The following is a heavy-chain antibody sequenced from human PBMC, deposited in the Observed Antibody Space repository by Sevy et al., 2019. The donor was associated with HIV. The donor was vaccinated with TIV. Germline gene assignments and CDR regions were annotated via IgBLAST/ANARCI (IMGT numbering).Heavy chain of an antibody. V-gene: IGHV3-7*01. CDR1: GFTFSSYW. J-gene: IGHJ4*02. CDR2: IKQDGSEK. D-gene: IGHD6-19*01. Sequence: GGSLRLSCVASGFTFSSYWMSWVRQAPGKGLEWVANIKQDGSEKYYVDSVKGRFTISRDNAKNSLYLQMNSLRAEDTAVYYCARGVTGGRGWYYVFDYWGQGTLVTVSS. CDR3: ARGVTGGRGWYYVFDY.